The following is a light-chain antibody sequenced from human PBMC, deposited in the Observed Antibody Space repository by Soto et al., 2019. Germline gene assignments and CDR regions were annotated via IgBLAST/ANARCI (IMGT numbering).Light chain of an antibody. Sequence: QSVLTQPASVSGSPGQSITTSCSGTSSDFGSYNHVAWYQRFPGKSPKLMIYAVSGRPPGVSDRFSGSKSGITASLTISGGQTEDEADYYCISYTDRQSYLFGTVTKVTVL. V-gene: IGLV2-14*03. CDR2: AVS. CDR1: SSDFGSYNH. J-gene: IGLJ1*01. CDR3: ISYTDRQSYL.